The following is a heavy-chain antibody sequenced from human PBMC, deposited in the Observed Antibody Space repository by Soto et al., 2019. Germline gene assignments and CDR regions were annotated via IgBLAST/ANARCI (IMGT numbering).Heavy chain of an antibody. D-gene: IGHD3-9*01. CDR2: IYPGDSDT. CDR1: GYSFTSHW. J-gene: IGHJ6*02. CDR3: ARGLTYDILTGSYYYYGMDV. V-gene: IGHV5-51*01. Sequence: GESLKISCKGSGYSFTSHWIGWVRQMPGKGLEWMGIIYPGDSDTRYSPSFQGQVTISADKSISTAYLQWSSLKASDTAMYYCARGLTYDILTGSYYYYGMDVWGQGTTVTVSS.